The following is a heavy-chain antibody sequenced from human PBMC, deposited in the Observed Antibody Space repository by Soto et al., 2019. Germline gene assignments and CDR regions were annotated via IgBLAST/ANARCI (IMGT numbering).Heavy chain of an antibody. D-gene: IGHD4-4*01. J-gene: IGHJ4*02. Sequence: PSETLSLTCTVSGGSIHNNYYYWGWVRQPPGKGLEWVASISYSGTTYYNPSLKSRVTESIDTSTNQFSLKLTSVTAEDTAIYYCARDDFRAPGFFDYWGQGTLVTVSS. CDR2: ISYSGTT. CDR1: GGSIHNNYYY. V-gene: IGHV4-39*02. CDR3: ARDDFRAPGFFDY.